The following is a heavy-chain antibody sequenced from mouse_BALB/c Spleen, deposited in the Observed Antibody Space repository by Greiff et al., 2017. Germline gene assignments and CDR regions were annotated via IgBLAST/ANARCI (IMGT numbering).Heavy chain of an antibody. CDR3: ARGLNYGSSFYYFDD. V-gene: IGHV3-2*02. Sequence: EVQLQQSGPGLVKPSQSLSLTCTVTGYSITSDYAWNWIRQFPGNKLEWMGYISYSGSTSYNPSLKSRISITRDTSKNQFFLQLNSVTTEDTATYYCARGLNYGSSFYYFDDWGQGTTLTVSS. J-gene: IGHJ2*01. CDR1: GYSITSDYA. CDR2: ISYSGST. D-gene: IGHD1-1*01.